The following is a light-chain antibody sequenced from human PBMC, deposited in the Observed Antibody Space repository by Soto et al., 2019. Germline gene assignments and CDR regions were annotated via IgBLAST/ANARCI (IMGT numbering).Light chain of an antibody. CDR3: QQYNSYST. J-gene: IGKJ1*01. CDR1: QSISSW. Sequence: DIQMTQSPSTLSASVGDRVTITCRASQSISSWLAWYQQKPGKAPKLLIYDASSLESGVPSRFSGSGSGTEFTLTISSLKPDDFAPYYCQQYNSYSTFGQGTKV. V-gene: IGKV1-5*01. CDR2: DAS.